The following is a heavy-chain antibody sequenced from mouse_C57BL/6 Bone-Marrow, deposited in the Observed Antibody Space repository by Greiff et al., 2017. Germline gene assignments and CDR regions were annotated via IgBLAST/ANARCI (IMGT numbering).Heavy chain of an antibody. CDR3: ARPSPFAY. J-gene: IGHJ3*01. CDR1: GFTFSSYG. CDR2: ISSGGSYT. V-gene: IGHV5-6*01. D-gene: IGHD6-2*01. Sequence: EVMLVESGGDLVKPGGSLKLSCAASGFTFSSYGMSWVRQTPDKRLEWVATISSGGSYTYYPDSVKGRFTISRDNAKNTLYLQTSSLKSEDTAMYYCARPSPFAYWGQGTLVTVSA.